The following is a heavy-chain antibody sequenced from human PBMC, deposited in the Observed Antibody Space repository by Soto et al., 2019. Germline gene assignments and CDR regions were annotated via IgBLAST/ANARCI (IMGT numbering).Heavy chain of an antibody. CDR2: IYYNGNT. CDR3: ARDKGGAALKGSGMDV. J-gene: IGHJ6*02. V-gene: IGHV4-31*02. D-gene: IGHD3-10*01. Sequence: QVQVQESGPGLVKPSQTLSLKCSVSGGSIGSRDYYWSWIRQHPEKGLEWIASIYYNGNTDYNPSLRGRRTISLDTSMNEFPLKLTSVTAADTAVYYCARDKGGAALKGSGMDVWGQGTTVTVS. CDR1: GGSIGSRDYY.